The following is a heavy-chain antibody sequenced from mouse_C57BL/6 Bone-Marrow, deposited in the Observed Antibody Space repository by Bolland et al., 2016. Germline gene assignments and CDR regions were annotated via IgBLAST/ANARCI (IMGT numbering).Heavy chain of an antibody. Sequence: KYNEKIKGKATLTADKSSSTAYMQLNSLTSEDSAVYFCARSGGSWFAYWGQGTLV. J-gene: IGHJ3*01. CDR3: ARSGGSWFAY. V-gene: IGHV1-78*01. D-gene: IGHD3-1*01.